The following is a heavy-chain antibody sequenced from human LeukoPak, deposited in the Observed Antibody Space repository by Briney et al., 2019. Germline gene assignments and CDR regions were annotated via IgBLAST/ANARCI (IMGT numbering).Heavy chain of an antibody. CDR2: IYYSGST. J-gene: IGHJ4*02. D-gene: IGHD3-3*01. V-gene: IGHV4-39*01. Sequence: PSETLSLTCTVSGGSISSSSYYWGWLRQPPGKGLEWIGSIYYSGSTYYNPSLKSRVTISVDTSKNQFSLKLSSVTAADTAVYYCARQRPGGSGYSDYWGQGTLVTVSS. CDR3: ARQRPGGSGYSDY. CDR1: GGSISSSSYY.